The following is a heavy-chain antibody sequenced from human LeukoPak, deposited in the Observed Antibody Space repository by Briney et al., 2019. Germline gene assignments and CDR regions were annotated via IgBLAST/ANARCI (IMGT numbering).Heavy chain of an antibody. J-gene: IGHJ5*02. D-gene: IGHD3-10*01. CDR3: ARVGFGELSEWFDP. V-gene: IGHV4-30-2*01. CDR1: GGSISSGGYS. Sequence: SETLSLTCTVSGGSISSGGYSWSWIRQPPGKGLEWIGYIYHSGSTYYNPSLKGRVTISVDRSKNQFSLKLSSVTAADTAVYYCARVGFGELSEWFDPWGQGTLVTVSS. CDR2: IYHSGST.